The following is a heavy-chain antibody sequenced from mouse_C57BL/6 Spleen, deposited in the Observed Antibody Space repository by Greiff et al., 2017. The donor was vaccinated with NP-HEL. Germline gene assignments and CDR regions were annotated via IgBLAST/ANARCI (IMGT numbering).Heavy chain of an antibody. CDR2: IYPGDGDT. Sequence: QVQLQQSGPELVKPGASVKISCKASGYAFSSSWMNWVKQRPGKGLEWIGRIYPGDGDTNNNGKFKGKATLTADKSSSTAYMQLSGLTSEDTAVYFCARDYYGYDGDYGGQGTSLTVSS. D-gene: IGHD2-14*01. CDR1: GYAFSSSW. J-gene: IGHJ2*02. CDR3: ARDYYGYDGDY. V-gene: IGHV1-82*01.